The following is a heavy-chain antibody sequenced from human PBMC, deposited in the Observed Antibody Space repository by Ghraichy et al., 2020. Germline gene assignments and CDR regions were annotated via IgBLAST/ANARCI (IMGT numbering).Heavy chain of an antibody. D-gene: IGHD2-8*02. J-gene: IGHJ3*02. CDR1: GFTFSDYW. CDR2: VNSDGSNT. V-gene: IGHV3-74*01. Sequence: GGSLRLSCAASGFTFSDYWMHWVRQAPGKGLVWVSRVNSDGSNTIYADSVRGRFTISRDNAKNTVYLQMNSLRADDTAVYSCARGGVFHACDIWRQGTEVTVSS. CDR3: ARGGVFHACDI.